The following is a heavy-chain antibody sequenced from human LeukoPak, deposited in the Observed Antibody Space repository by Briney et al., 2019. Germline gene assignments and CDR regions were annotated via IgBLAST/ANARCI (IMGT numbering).Heavy chain of an antibody. CDR2: INHSGST. CDR1: GGSFRGYY. Sequence: SETLSLTRAVYGGSFRGYYWSWIRPPPRKGVEWVGEINHSGSTNYNPSLKSRVTISVDTSKNQFSLKLSSVTAADTAVYYCARRDKGNDVLRYFDWLSYTPHFDYWGQGTLVTVSS. CDR3: ARRDKGNDVLRYFDWLSYTPHFDY. J-gene: IGHJ4*02. D-gene: IGHD3-9*01. V-gene: IGHV4-34*01.